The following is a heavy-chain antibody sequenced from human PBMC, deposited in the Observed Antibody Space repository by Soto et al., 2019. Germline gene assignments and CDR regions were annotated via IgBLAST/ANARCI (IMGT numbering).Heavy chain of an antibody. D-gene: IGHD3-9*01. Sequence: ASVKVSCKASGYTFTSYGISWVRQAPGQGLEWMGWISAYNGNTNYAQKFQGRVTMTRDTSTSTVYMELSSLRSEDTAVYYCAREEERYFGYYYYGMDVWGQGTTVTVSS. J-gene: IGHJ6*02. CDR1: GYTFTSYG. CDR2: ISAYNGNT. V-gene: IGHV1-18*01. CDR3: AREEERYFGYYYYGMDV.